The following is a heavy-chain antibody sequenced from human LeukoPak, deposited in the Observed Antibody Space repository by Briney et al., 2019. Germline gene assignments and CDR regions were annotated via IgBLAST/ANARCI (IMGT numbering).Heavy chain of an antibody. CDR2: INHSGST. V-gene: IGHV4-34*01. J-gene: IGHJ2*01. D-gene: IGHD4-17*01. CDR1: GGSFSGYY. Sequence: SETLSLTCAVYGGSFSGYYWSWIRQPPGKGLEWIGEINHSGSTNYNPSLKSRVTISVDASKNQFSLKLNSVTAADTAVYYCARGQNGDYVEGNLFTWYFDLWGRGTLVTVSS. CDR3: ARGQNGDYVEGNLFTWYFDL.